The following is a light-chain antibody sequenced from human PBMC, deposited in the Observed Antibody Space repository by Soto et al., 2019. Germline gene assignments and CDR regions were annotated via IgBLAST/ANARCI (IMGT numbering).Light chain of an antibody. CDR3: QSFDKYLSAVV. J-gene: IGLJ2*01. CDR2: DNT. Sequence: QSVLTQPPSVSGAPGERVTISCTGSSYDIGAGYRVRWYQQVPGTAPKLLIYDNTNRPSGVPARFSGSKSGTSASLAISGLQAEDGADYYCQSFDKYLSAVVFGGGTKLTVL. CDR1: SYDIGAGYR. V-gene: IGLV1-40*01.